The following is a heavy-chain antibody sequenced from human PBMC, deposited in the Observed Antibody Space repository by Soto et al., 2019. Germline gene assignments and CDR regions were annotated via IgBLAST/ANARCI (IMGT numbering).Heavy chain of an antibody. V-gene: IGHV4-59*01. CDR1: GGSISSYY. Sequence: PSETLSLTCTVSGGSISSYYWSWIRQPPGKGLEWIGYIYYSGSTNYNPPLKGRVTISVDTSKNQFSLKLSSVTAADTAVYYCARVITMVRGVPRNNWFDPWGQGTLVTVSS. CDR2: IYYSGST. D-gene: IGHD3-10*01. CDR3: ARVITMVRGVPRNNWFDP. J-gene: IGHJ5*02.